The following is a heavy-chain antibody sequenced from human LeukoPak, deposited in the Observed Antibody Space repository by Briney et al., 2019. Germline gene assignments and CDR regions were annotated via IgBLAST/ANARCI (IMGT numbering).Heavy chain of an antibody. CDR1: GGSISSYY. CDR3: ARDLVSEYSSSGSWFDP. V-gene: IGHV4-4*07. J-gene: IGHJ5*02. CDR2: IYTSGST. D-gene: IGHD6-6*01. Sequence: PSETLSLTCTVSGGSISSYYWSWIRQPAGKGLEWIGRIYTSGSTNYNPSLKSRVTMSVDTSKNQFSLKLSSVTAADTAVYYCARDLVSEYSSSGSWFDPWGQGTLVTVSS.